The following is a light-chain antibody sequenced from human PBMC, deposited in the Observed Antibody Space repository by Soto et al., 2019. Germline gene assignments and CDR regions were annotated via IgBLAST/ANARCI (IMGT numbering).Light chain of an antibody. CDR3: CSYAGSYSYV. V-gene: IGLV2-11*01. CDR2: DVS. CDR1: SSDVGGYNY. J-gene: IGLJ1*01. Sequence: QCVLTQPRSVSGSPGQSVTISCTETSSDVGGYNYVSWYQQHPGKAPKLMIYDVSKRPSGVPDRFSGSKSGNTASLTISGLQAEDEADYYCCSYAGSYSYVFGTGTKVTVL.